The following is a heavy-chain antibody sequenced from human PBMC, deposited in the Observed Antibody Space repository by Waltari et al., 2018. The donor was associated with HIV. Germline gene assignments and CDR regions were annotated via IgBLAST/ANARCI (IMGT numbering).Heavy chain of an antibody. D-gene: IGHD3-10*01. V-gene: IGHV3-30-3*01. CDR3: AGENHYFGSGALNY. Sequence: QVQLVESGGGDVEHGTSMGRSCKVSGLTFHRYHIHWVRQAPGKGLEWVAVTSSDDTNKFYADSVKGRFTIAGDNSKNILYLEMNDLRPDDTAVYYCAGENHYFGSGALNYWGQGTLVTVSS. CDR1: GLTFHRYH. J-gene: IGHJ4*02. CDR2: TSSDDTNK.